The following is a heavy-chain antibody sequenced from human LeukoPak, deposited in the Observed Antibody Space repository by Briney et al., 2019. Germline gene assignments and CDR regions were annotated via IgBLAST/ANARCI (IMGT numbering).Heavy chain of an antibody. CDR2: INPNSGGT. D-gene: IGHD3-22*01. J-gene: IGHJ3*02. V-gene: IGHV1-2*02. CDR1: GYTFTGYY. Sequence: ASVKVSCKASGYTFTGYYMHWVRQAPGQGLEWMGWINPNSGGTNYAQEFQGRVTMTRDTSISTAYMELSRLRSDDTAVYYCVNYYDSSGFDIWGQGTMVTVSS. CDR3: VNYYDSSGFDI.